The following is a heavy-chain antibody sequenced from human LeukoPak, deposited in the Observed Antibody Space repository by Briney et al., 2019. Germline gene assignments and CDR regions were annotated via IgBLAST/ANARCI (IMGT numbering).Heavy chain of an antibody. J-gene: IGHJ5*02. CDR3: ARDRLRHDFCSGGSCYSVWFDP. Sequence: GASVKVSCKASGYTFTGYYMHWVRQAPGQGLEWMGWINPNSGGTNYAQKLQGRVTMTRDTSISTAYMELSRLRSDDTAVYYCARDRLRHDFCSGGSCYSVWFDPWGQGTLVTVSS. CDR2: INPNSGGT. CDR1: GYTFTGYY. V-gene: IGHV1-2*02. D-gene: IGHD2-15*01.